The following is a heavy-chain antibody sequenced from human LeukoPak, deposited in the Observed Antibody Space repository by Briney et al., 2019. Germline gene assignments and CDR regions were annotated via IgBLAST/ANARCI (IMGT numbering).Heavy chain of an antibody. V-gene: IGHV3-74*01. CDR1: GFTFRTYW. J-gene: IGHJ4*02. CDR2: INGDGSST. CDR3: ARASTTVPNPLDN. Sequence: GGCLRLSCVASGFTFRTYWMHSVRQAPGKGLLWVSRINGDGSSTNYADSVKCRFTISSDNAKNTLYLQMNSLRAEDTAVYYCARASTTVPNPLDNWGQGTLVTVSS. D-gene: IGHD4-17*01.